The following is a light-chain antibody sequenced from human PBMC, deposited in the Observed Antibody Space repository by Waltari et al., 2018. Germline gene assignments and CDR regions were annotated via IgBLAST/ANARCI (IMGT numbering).Light chain of an antibody. V-gene: IGKV3-15*01. J-gene: IGKJ2*01. Sequence: EIVMTPSPVTLSVSPGERAALSCRSSQSVRTNLAWYQQRPGQTPRLLIYGASTRAAEIPARFSGSGSGTEFTLTISSLQSEDFAAYYCQQYNDWPYTFGQGTKLEI. CDR1: QSVRTN. CDR2: GAS. CDR3: QQYNDWPYT.